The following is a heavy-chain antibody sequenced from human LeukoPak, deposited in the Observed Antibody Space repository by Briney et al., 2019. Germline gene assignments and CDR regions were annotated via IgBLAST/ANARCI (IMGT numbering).Heavy chain of an antibody. D-gene: IGHD6-19*01. CDR3: ARGQQWLAKFDY. CDR2: INHSGST. CDR1: GGSFSGYY. J-gene: IGHJ4*02. Sequence: SETLSLTCAVYGGSFSGYYWGWIRQPPGKGLEWIGEINHSGSTNYNPSLKSRVTISVDTSKNQFSLKLSSVTAADTAVYYCARGQQWLAKFDYWGQGTLVTVSS. V-gene: IGHV4-34*01.